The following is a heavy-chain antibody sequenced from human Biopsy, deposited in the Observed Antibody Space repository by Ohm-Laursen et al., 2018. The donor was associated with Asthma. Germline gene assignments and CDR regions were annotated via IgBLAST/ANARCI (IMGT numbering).Heavy chain of an antibody. Sequence: PSETLSLTCTVSGGSMSSSSYYWGWIRQPPGKGLEWIGSIYYSGSTYYNPSLKSRVTISVDTSKNQFSLKLSSVTAADTAVYYCAMSPTRGPEVWEAFAFDIWGQGTMVTVSS. V-gene: IGHV4-39*01. D-gene: IGHD3-16*01. J-gene: IGHJ3*02. CDR2: IYYSGST. CDR3: AMSPTRGPEVWEAFAFDI. CDR1: GGSMSSSSYY.